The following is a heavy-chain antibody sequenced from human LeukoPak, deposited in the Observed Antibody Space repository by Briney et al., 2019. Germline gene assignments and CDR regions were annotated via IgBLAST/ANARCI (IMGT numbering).Heavy chain of an antibody. D-gene: IGHD3-9*01. J-gene: IGHJ3*02. CDR2: IYWDDDK. CDR1: GFSLSTSGVG. CDR3: ARYQGVNYDILTGYRQSAFDI. Sequence: SGPTLVKPTQTLTLTCTFSGFSLSTSGVGVGWIRQPPGKALEWLALIYWDDDKRYSPSLKSRLTITKDTSKNQVVLTMTNMDPVDTATYYCARYQGVNYDILTGYRQSAFDIWGQGTMVTVSS. V-gene: IGHV2-5*02.